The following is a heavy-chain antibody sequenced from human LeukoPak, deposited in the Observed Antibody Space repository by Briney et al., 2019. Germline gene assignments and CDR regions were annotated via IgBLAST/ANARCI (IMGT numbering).Heavy chain of an antibody. J-gene: IGHJ4*02. D-gene: IGHD4-17*01. CDR3: AREGRYGDYEGY. V-gene: IGHV4-4*07. CDR1: GASLNSYY. Sequence: KPSETLSLTCTVPGASLNSYYWSWIRQPAGKGLEWIGRIYSGGSTNYNPSLKSRVTLSVDTSKNQFSLRLSSLTVADTAVYYCAREGRYGDYEGYWGQGTLVTVSS. CDR2: IYSGGST.